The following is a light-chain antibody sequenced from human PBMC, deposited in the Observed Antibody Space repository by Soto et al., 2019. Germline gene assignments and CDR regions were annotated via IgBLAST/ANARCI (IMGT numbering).Light chain of an antibody. Sequence: EIVMTQSPATLSVSPGEGVTLSCRASQSVSANLAWYQQKAGQAPRLLIYDASSRATGIPARFSGSGSGTEFTLTISSLQSGDIAVYYCQQYNNWPLTFGGGTKVEIK. CDR1: QSVSAN. V-gene: IGKV3-15*01. CDR2: DAS. CDR3: QQYNNWPLT. J-gene: IGKJ4*01.